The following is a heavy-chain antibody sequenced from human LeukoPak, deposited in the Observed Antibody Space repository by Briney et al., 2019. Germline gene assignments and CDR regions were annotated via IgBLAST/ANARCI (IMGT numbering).Heavy chain of an antibody. CDR1: GFTFSSYW. CDR3: ARSDHYHDNSGYDV. V-gene: IGHV3-74*01. D-gene: IGHD3-22*01. J-gene: IGHJ4*02. CDR2: IDSFGSSK. Sequence: GGSLRLSCAASGFTFSSYWMHWVRQAPGKGLVWVSRIDSFGSSKNYADSVRGRFTISRDNAKNTLYLQMSSLRADDTAVYYCARSDHYHDNSGYDVWGQGTLVTVSS.